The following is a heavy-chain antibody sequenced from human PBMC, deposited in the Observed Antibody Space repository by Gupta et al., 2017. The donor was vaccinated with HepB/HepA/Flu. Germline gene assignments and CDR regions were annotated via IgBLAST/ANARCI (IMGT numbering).Heavy chain of an antibody. V-gene: IGHV4-59*12. J-gene: IGHJ4*02. Sequence: QVQLQESGPRLVKPSETLSLTCTVSGGSIRSDYWNWIRQPPGKGLEWIGYITYRGNTDYNPSRRSRVTISVDTSNNQFSLKLSYVTAADTAVYYCARDLDDSRGFYYFGSWGQGTLVTVS. CDR3: ARDLDDSRGFYYFGS. CDR1: GGSIRSDY. CDR2: ITYRGNT. D-gene: IGHD3-22*01.